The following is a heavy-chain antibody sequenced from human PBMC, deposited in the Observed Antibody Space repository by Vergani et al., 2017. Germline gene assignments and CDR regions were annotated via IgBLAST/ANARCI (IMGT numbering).Heavy chain of an antibody. V-gene: IGHV1-18*01. J-gene: IGHJ6*03. CDR1: GYTFTSYG. CDR2: ISAYNGNT. Sequence: QVQLVQSGAEVKKPGASVKVSCKASGYTFTSYGISWVRQAPGHGLEWMGWISAYNGNTNYAQKLQGRVTMTTDTSTSTAYMELRSLRSDDTAVYYCARDISIAARPSYYYYYMDVWGKGTTVTVSS. CDR3: ARDISIAARPSYYYYYMDV. D-gene: IGHD6-6*01.